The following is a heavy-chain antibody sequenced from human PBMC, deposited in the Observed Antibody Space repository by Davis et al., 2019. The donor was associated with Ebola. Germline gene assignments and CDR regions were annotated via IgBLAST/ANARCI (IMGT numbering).Heavy chain of an antibody. V-gene: IGHV1-69*04. Sequence: SVKVSCKASGGTFSSYALNWVRQAPGQGLEWMGRIILILSITNYAQKFQGRVTITADKTTSTAYMELSSLRSEDTAVYYCARDRADIVVRPATINWFDPWGRGTLVTVSS. J-gene: IGHJ5*02. CDR3: ARDRADIVVRPATINWFDP. CDR1: GGTFSSYA. CDR2: IILILSIT. D-gene: IGHD2-2*02.